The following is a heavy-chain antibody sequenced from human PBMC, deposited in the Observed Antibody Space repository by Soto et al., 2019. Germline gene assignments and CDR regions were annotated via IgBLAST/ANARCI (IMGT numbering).Heavy chain of an antibody. Sequence: GASVKVCCKASGYTFTSYYMHWVRQAPRQGLEWMGIIDASGGSTSYAQKFQGRVTMTRDTSTSTVYMELSSLRSEDTAVYYCASENYDSSGSLSQHAFDICGQGTMVTVSS. D-gene: IGHD3-22*01. CDR3: ASENYDSSGSLSQHAFDI. CDR1: GYTFTSYY. J-gene: IGHJ3*02. CDR2: IDASGGST. V-gene: IGHV1-46*03.